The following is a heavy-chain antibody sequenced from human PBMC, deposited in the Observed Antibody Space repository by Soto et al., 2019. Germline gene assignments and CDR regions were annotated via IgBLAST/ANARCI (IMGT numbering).Heavy chain of an antibody. CDR1: GFTVSSNY. D-gene: IGHD3-16*01. CDR3: ARAPVFKLSIHYGMDV. CDR2: IYSGGST. V-gene: IGHV3-53*02. J-gene: IGHJ6*02. Sequence: VQLVETGGGLIQPGGSLRLSCAASGFTVSSNYMSWVRQAPGKGLEWVSVIYSGGSTYYADSVKGRFTISRDNSKNTLYLQMNSLRAEDTAVYYCARAPVFKLSIHYGMDVWGQGTTVTVSS.